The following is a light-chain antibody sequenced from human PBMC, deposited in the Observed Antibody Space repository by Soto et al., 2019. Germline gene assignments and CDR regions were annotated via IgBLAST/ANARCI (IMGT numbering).Light chain of an antibody. CDR3: QQYDTYWT. V-gene: IGKV1-5*03. CDR2: KAP. CDR1: QSIRSW. Sequence: DIPMTQSPSTLSASVGDRVIITCRASQSIRSWVAWYQQKPGKAPKLLIYKAPTLENGVPSRFSGSGSGTDFTLTISGLQPDDFAAYYFQQYDTYWTFGQGTKVEIK. J-gene: IGKJ1*01.